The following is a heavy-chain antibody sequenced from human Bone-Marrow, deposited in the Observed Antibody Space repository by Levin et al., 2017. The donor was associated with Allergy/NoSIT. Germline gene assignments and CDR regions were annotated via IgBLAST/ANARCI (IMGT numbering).Heavy chain of an antibody. V-gene: IGHV2-5*02. CDR2: VYWDDDK. D-gene: IGHD3-3*01. CDR3: VHGTYYDFRSGSFLMKDRVYFDY. CDR1: GFSFTPPGVG. Sequence: SGPTLVKPTQTLTLTCTFSGFSFTPPGVGVAWIRQPPGEALEWLALVYWDDDKRYSPSLKSRLTITKDTSKNQVVLTMTNMDPVDTGTYYCVHGTYYDFRSGSFLMKDRVYFDYWGQGTLVTVSS. J-gene: IGHJ4*02.